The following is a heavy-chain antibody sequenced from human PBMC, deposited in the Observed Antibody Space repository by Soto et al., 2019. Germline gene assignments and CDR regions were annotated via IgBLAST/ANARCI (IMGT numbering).Heavy chain of an antibody. J-gene: IGHJ4*02. V-gene: IGHV3-23*01. CDR1: GFTFSSYA. D-gene: IGHD3-16*02. CDR3: AKAGELNQEYYDYIWGSYRYPHYFDY. CDR2: ISGSGGST. Sequence: EVQLLESGGGLVQPGGSLRLSCAASGFTFSSYAMSWVRQAPGKGLEWVSAISGSGGSTYYADSVKGRFPISRDNSKNTLYLQMNRLRAEDTAVYYCAKAGELNQEYYDYIWGSYRYPHYFDYWGQGTLVTVSS.